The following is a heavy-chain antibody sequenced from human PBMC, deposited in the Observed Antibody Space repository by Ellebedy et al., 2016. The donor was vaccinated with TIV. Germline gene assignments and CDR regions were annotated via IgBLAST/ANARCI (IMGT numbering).Heavy chain of an antibody. CDR1: GYPLTDLS. V-gene: IGHV1-24*01. CDR2: FDPEADET. Sequence: ASVKVSXXVSGYPLTDLSMHWVRQAPGKGLEWMGGFDPEADETIYAQKFQGRVTMTEDTSTDTAYMELNSLTSDDTAVYYCASLFGMNAFDVWGQGTMVIVSS. CDR3: ASLFGMNAFDV. D-gene: IGHD3-3*01. J-gene: IGHJ3*01.